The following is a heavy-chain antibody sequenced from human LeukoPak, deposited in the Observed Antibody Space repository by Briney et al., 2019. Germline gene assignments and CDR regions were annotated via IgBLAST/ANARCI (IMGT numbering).Heavy chain of an antibody. CDR3: ASTYGGNSVAANDY. V-gene: IGHV1-18*01. CDR1: GYTFTSYG. CDR2: VSAYNGNT. D-gene: IGHD4-23*01. J-gene: IGHJ4*02. Sequence: GASVKVSCKASGYTFTSYGISWVRQASGQGLEWMGWVSAYNGNTNYAQKLQGRVTMTTDTSTSTAYMELRSLRSDDTAVYYCASTYGGNSVAANDYWGQGTLVTVSS.